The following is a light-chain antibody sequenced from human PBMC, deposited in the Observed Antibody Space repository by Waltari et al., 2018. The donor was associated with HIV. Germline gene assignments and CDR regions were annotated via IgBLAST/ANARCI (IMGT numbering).Light chain of an antibody. CDR2: SND. CDR1: SSNIGSNT. V-gene: IGLV1-44*01. J-gene: IGLJ1*01. Sequence: QSVLTQPPSASATPGQRFTISCSGSSSNIGSNTVNWYQQFSGTAPTLLISSNDQRPSGGPDRFSGSKSGTSASLAITGLQSEDEADYYCAAWDDNLDAYVFGTGTKVTVL. CDR3: AAWDDNLDAYV.